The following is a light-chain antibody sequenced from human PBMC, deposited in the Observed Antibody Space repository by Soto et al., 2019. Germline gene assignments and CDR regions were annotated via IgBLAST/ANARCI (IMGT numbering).Light chain of an antibody. V-gene: IGKV3-15*01. Sequence: EIVMTQSPATLSVSPGERATLDGRASQSVSSKLALYQQEPGQAPRLLIYGASTRATGIAGRFSGSWSGTEFTPTFCSLQSEDFAVYYCQQYNNWPPITFGKEKRLEMK. CDR2: GAS. CDR1: QSVSSK. J-gene: IGKJ5*01. CDR3: QQYNNWPPIT.